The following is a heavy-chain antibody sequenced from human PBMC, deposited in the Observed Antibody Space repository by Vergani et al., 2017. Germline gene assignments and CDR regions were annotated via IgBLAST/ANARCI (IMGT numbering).Heavy chain of an antibody. D-gene: IGHD3-3*01. J-gene: IGHJ6*03. CDR1: GGSFSGYY. Sequence: QVQLQQWGAGLLKPSETLSLTCAVYGGSFSGYYWSWIRQPPGKGLEWIGEINHSGSTNYNPSLKSRVTISVDTSKNQFSLKLSSVTAADTAVYYCARGPXTIFGVVIIGYYYYMDVWGKGTTVTVSS. V-gene: IGHV4-34*01. CDR2: INHSGST. CDR3: ARGPXTIFGVVIIGYYYYMDV.